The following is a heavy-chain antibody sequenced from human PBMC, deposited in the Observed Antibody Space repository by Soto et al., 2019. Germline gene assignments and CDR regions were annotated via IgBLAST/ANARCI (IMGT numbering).Heavy chain of an antibody. CDR2: ITSGSSYI. Sequence: GGSLRLSCAASGFTFSGYTMNWVRQAPGKGLEWVSSITSGSSYIYYADSVKGRFTISRDNAKNSLYLQINSLRAEDTAMYYCARSSFDYWGQGTLVTSPQ. J-gene: IGHJ4*02. CDR3: ARSSFDY. CDR1: GFTFSGYT. V-gene: IGHV3-21*01.